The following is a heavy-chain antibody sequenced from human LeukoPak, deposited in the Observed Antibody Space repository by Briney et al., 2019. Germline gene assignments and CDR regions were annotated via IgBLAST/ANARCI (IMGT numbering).Heavy chain of an antibody. V-gene: IGHV3-30-3*01. J-gene: IGHJ4*02. CDR2: ISYDGGNK. D-gene: IGHD3-10*01. Sequence: GRSLRLSCAASGFTFSSYAMHWVRQAPGKGLEWVAVISYDGGNKYYADSVKGRFTISRDNSKNTLYLQMNSLRAEDTAVYYCARDTMVRGVYYFDYWGQGTLVTVSS. CDR1: GFTFSSYA. CDR3: ARDTMVRGVYYFDY.